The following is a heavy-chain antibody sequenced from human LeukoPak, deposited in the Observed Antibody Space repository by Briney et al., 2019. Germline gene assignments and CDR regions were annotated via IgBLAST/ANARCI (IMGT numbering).Heavy chain of an antibody. J-gene: IGHJ4*02. CDR3: ARDYYGSGSSDY. CDR1: GFTFSSYA. Sequence: GGSLGLSCAASGFTFSSYAMHWVRQAPGKGLEWVAVISYDGSNKYYADSVKGRFTISRDNSKNTLYLQMNSLRAEDTAVYYCARDYYGSGSSDYWGQGTLVTVSS. D-gene: IGHD3-10*01. CDR2: ISYDGSNK. V-gene: IGHV3-30-3*01.